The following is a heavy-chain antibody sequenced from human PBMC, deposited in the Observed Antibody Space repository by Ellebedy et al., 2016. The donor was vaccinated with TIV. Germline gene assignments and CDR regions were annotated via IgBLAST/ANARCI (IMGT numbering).Heavy chain of an antibody. Sequence: GESLKISCAASGFTFSSNWMSWVRQTPGKGLEWVAYIKQDGSEKYYVDSVKGRFSVSRDNAKNSLYLQMNSLRGEDTAVYFCARDVNPGWGDYYDSSGYLDSWGQGTLVSVSS. CDR3: ARDVNPGWGDYYDSSGYLDS. CDR1: GFTFSSNW. J-gene: IGHJ4*02. D-gene: IGHD3-22*01. CDR2: IKQDGSEK. V-gene: IGHV3-7*01.